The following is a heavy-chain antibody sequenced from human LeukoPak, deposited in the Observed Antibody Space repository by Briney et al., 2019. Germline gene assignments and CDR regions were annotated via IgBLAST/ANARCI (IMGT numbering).Heavy chain of an antibody. Sequence: PGGSLRLSCAASGFTFSSYEMNWVRQATGKGLEWVAHITGSGRSIYYPDSVKGRFTVSRDNAKNSLFLQMNSLRPEDTALYYCAREGADDNFDFWGQGTLVTVSS. V-gene: IGHV3-48*03. CDR1: GFTFSSYE. CDR2: ITGSGRSI. CDR3: AREGADDNFDF. J-gene: IGHJ4*02. D-gene: IGHD3-16*01.